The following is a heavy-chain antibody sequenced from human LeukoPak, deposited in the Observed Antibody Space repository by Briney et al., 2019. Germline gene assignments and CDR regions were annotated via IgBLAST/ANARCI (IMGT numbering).Heavy chain of an antibody. J-gene: IGHJ4*02. Sequence: GGSLRLSCVASGFTFSSYAMSWVRQAPGKGLEWVSAISGSGGSTYYADSVKGRFTISRDNSKNTLYLQMNSLRAEDTAVYYCAKVPWGDYVPDFDYWGQGTLVTVSS. CDR3: AKVPWGDYVPDFDY. CDR1: GFTFSSYA. V-gene: IGHV3-23*01. D-gene: IGHD4-17*01. CDR2: ISGSGGST.